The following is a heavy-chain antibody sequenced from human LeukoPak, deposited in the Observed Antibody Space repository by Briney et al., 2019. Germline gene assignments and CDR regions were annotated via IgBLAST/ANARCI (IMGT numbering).Heavy chain of an antibody. D-gene: IGHD6-19*01. CDR3: TTAGSDSSGWKWRYYFDY. Sequence: PGASLRLSCAASGFSFTSYNFHWVRQAPGKGLQWLGFISYDGNIKYEDSVKGRFTISRDNSKNTLYLQMNSLKPEDTGIYYCTTAGSDSSGWKWRYYFDYWGQGTLVTVSS. J-gene: IGHJ4*02. CDR1: GFSFTSYN. V-gene: IGHV3-30*03. CDR2: ISYDGNIK.